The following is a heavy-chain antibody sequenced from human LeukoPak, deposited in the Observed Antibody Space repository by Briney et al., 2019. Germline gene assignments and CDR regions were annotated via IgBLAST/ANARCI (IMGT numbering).Heavy chain of an antibody. CDR3: AASYYYDSSGRGGYYYYYVDV. CDR1: GFTFTSSA. D-gene: IGHD3-22*01. CDR2: IVVGSGNT. J-gene: IGHJ6*03. V-gene: IGHV1-58*02. Sequence: GTSVKVSCKASGFTFTSSAMQWVRQARGQRLEWIGWIVVGSGNTNYAQKFQERVTITRDMSTSTAYMELSSLRSEDTAVYYCAASYYYDSSGRGGYYYYYVDVWGKGTTVTVSS.